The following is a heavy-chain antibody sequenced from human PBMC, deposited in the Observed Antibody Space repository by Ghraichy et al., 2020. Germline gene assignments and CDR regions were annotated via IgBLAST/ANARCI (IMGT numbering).Heavy chain of an antibody. Sequence: GGSLRLSCAGSGFTFSTAWMIWVRQAPGKGLEWVGRIKSKTHGGTKDYAAPVGDRFTISRDDAKNTLYLGMDSLKTEDTALYYCVTVVRAGWGSHQELNSWSQGTLVTVSS. J-gene: IGHJ4*02. CDR2: IKSKTHGGTK. D-gene: IGHD3-10*01. V-gene: IGHV3-15*05. CDR3: VTVVRAGWGSHQELNS. CDR1: GFTFSTAW.